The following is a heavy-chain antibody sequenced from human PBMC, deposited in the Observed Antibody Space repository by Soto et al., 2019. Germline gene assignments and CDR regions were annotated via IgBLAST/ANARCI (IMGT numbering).Heavy chain of an antibody. J-gene: IGHJ3*02. D-gene: IGHD1-26*01. V-gene: IGHV4-31*03. CDR2: IYYSGST. CDR3: ARVGSGSYLGAFDI. CDR1: GGSISSGGYY. Sequence: LSLTCTVSGGSISSGGYYWSWIRQHPGKGLEWIGYIYYSGSTYYNPSLKSRVTISVDTSKNQFSLKLSSVTAADTAVYYCARVGSGSYLGAFDIWGQGTMVTVSS.